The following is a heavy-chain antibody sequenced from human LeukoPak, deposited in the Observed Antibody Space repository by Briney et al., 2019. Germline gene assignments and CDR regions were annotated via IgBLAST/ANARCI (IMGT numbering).Heavy chain of an antibody. CDR1: GYTFTSYG. CDR2: ISAYNGNT. CDR3: ARAAWGYSGYDSAY. V-gene: IGHV1-18*04. J-gene: IGHJ4*02. D-gene: IGHD5-12*01. Sequence: SVTVSCKASGYTFTSYGMSWVRQAPGEGLEWMGWISAYNGNTNYAQKLQGRVTMTTDTSTSTAYMELRSLRSDDTAVYYCARAAWGYSGYDSAYWGQGTLVTVSS.